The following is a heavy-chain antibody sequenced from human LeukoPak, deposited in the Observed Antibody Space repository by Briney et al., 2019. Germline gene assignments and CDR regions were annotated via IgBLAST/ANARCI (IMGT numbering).Heavy chain of an antibody. CDR3: ARQPLNYYDSSGYLHDAFDI. V-gene: IGHV5-51*01. CDR2: VYPGDSDT. Sequence: GESLKISCKGSGYSFTSYWIGWVRQMPGKGLEWMGIVYPGDSDTRYSPSFQGQVTISADKSISTAYLQWSSLKASDTAMYYCARQPLNYYDSSGYLHDAFDIWGQGTMVTVSS. J-gene: IGHJ3*02. CDR1: GYSFTSYW. D-gene: IGHD3-22*01.